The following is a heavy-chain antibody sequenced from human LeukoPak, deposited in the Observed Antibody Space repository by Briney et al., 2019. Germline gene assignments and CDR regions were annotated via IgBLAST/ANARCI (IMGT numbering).Heavy chain of an antibody. V-gene: IGHV4-39*01. CDR1: GGSISSGGYY. D-gene: IGHD3-9*01. CDR2: IYSSGST. CDR3: ARVIRTTGYYSNPKSGSFDF. J-gene: IGHJ4*02. Sequence: PSETLSLTCTVSGGSISSGGYYWSWIRQHPGKGLEWIGYIYSSGSTYYNSSLRTRVTISVDKSKNQFSLKLTSVTAADTAVYYCARVIRTTGYYSNPKSGSFDFWGQGTLVTVSS.